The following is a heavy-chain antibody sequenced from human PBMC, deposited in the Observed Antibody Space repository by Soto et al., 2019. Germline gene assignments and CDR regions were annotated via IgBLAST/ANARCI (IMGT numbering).Heavy chain of an antibody. CDR1: GFTFSSYG. CDR3: ARDSSTTIWFGP. V-gene: IGHV3-33*01. Sequence: QVQLVESGGGVVQPGRALRLSCAASGFTFSSYGMHWVRQAPGKGLEWVAVIWYDGSNKYYADSVKGRFTISRDNSKNTLYRQMNSLRAEDTAVYYCARDSSTTIWFGPWGQGTLVTVSS. J-gene: IGHJ5*02. CDR2: IWYDGSNK. D-gene: IGHD1-26*01.